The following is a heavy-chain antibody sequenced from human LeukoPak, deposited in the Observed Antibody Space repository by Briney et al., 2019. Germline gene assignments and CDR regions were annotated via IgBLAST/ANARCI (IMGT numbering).Heavy chain of an antibody. CDR3: ATNRIAAAGDLDY. CDR1: GGSISSSSYY. Sequence: AETLSLTCTVSGGSISSSSYYWGWIRQPPGKGLEWIGSIYYSGSTYYNPSLKSRVTISVDTSKNQFSLKLSSVTAADTAVYYCATNRIAAAGDLDYWGQGTLVTVSS. D-gene: IGHD6-13*01. V-gene: IGHV4-39*01. J-gene: IGHJ4*02. CDR2: IYYSGST.